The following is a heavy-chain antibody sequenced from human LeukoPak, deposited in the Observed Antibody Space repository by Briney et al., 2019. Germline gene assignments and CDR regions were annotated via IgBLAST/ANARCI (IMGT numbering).Heavy chain of an antibody. D-gene: IGHD3-16*01. Sequence: PSETLSLTCTVSGGSIRGYYWSWVRQPPGKGLEWIAYIYYSGSTNYNPSLKSRVTISLDTSENQFSLKLSSVTAADTAVYYCAVGATHYYMDVWGKGTTVTVSS. J-gene: IGHJ6*03. CDR2: IYYSGST. CDR3: AVGATHYYMDV. CDR1: GGSIRGYY. V-gene: IGHV4-59*08.